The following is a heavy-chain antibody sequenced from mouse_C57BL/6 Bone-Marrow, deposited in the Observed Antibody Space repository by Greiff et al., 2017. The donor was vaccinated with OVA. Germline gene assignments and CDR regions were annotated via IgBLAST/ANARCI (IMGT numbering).Heavy chain of an antibody. CDR3: ASAVFAY. CDR1: GSTFTSYW. Sequence: QVHLKQPGAELVKPGASVKLSCKASGSTFTSYWMQWVKQRPGQGLEWIGEIDPSDSYTNSNQKFKGKATLNVDTSSSTAYMQLSSLTSEDSAVYYCASAVFAYWGQGTLVTVSA. J-gene: IGHJ3*01. V-gene: IGHV1-50*01. CDR2: IDPSDSYT.